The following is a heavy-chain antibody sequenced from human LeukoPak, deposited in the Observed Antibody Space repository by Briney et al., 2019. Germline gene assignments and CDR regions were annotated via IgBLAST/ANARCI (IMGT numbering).Heavy chain of an antibody. CDR1: GFTFSSYA. J-gene: IGHJ4*02. Sequence: GGSLRLSCAASGFTFSSYALSWVRQAPGKGLEWVSAISGSGGYTYYADSVKGRFTISRDNSNNTLYLQMNSLRAEDTAVYYCAKGTRYYYDSSGYYHPLDYWGQGTLVTVSS. V-gene: IGHV3-23*01. CDR2: ISGSGGYT. CDR3: AKGTRYYYDSSGYYHPLDY. D-gene: IGHD3-22*01.